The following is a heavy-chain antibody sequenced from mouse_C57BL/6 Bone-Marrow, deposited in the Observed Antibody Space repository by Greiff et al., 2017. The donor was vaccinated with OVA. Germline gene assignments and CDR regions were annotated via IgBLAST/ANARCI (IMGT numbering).Heavy chain of an antibody. Sequence: QVTLKESGPGILQPSQTLSLTCSFSGFSLSTFGMGVGWLRQPSGTGLEWLAHIWWDDDKYYNPAMTSRLTISKDTSKNQVFLKIANVDTADTATYYCAREFSHYYGSSYWYFDVWGTGTTVTVSS. J-gene: IGHJ1*03. V-gene: IGHV8-8*01. CDR3: AREFSHYYGSSYWYFDV. D-gene: IGHD1-1*01. CDR2: IWWDDDK. CDR1: GFSLSTFGMG.